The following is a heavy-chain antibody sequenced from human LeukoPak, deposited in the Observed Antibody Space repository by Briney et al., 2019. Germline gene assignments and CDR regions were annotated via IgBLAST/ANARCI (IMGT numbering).Heavy chain of an antibody. CDR3: ASCTSSWYSHDY. CDR2: IKQDGSEK. CDR1: GFTFSSYW. V-gene: IGHV3-7*03. Sequence: GGSPRLSCAASGFTFSSYWMSWVRQAPGKGLEWVANIKQDGSEKYYVDSVKGRFTISRDNAKNSLSLQMNSLRAEDTAVYYCASCTSSWYSHDYWGQGTLVTVSS. J-gene: IGHJ4*02. D-gene: IGHD6-13*01.